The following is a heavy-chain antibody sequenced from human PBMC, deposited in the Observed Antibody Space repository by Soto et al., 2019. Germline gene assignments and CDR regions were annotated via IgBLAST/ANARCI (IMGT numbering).Heavy chain of an antibody. CDR2: INPSGGST. Sequence: VSVKVSCKASGYAFTSYYMHWVRQAPGQGLEWMGIINPSGGSTSYAQKFQGRVTMTRDTSTSTVYMELSSLRSEDTAVYYCARDSFEGFGPQGYWGQGTLVTVSS. CDR1: GYAFTSYY. V-gene: IGHV1-46*01. D-gene: IGHD3-10*01. J-gene: IGHJ4*02. CDR3: ARDSFEGFGPQGY.